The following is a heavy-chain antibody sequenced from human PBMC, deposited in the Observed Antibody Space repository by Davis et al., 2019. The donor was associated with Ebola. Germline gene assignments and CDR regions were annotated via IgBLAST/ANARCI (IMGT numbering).Heavy chain of an antibody. CDR2: IKKDGTEK. CDR1: GFTFSGYW. CDR3: ARVPLYGSGSGN. D-gene: IGHD3-10*01. V-gene: IGHV3-7*01. J-gene: IGHJ4*02. Sequence: PGGSLRLSCAASGFTFSGYWMTWVRQAPGKGLEWVANIKKDGTEKYYVDSVKGRFTISRDNAKKSLYLQMNSLRAEDTAVYYCARVPLYGSGSGNWGQGTLVTVSS.